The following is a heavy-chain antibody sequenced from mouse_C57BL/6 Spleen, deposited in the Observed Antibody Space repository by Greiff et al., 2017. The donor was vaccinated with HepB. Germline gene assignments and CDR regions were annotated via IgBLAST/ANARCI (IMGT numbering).Heavy chain of an antibody. CDR1: GYTFTSYW. CDR2: IDPSDSYT. V-gene: IGHV1-69*01. CDR3: ARLLGPSASFDY. Sequence: QVQLQQPGAELVMPGASVKLSCKASGYTFTSYWMHWVKQRPGQGLEWIGEIDPSDSYTNYNQKFKGKSTLTVDKSSSTAYMQLSSLTSEDSAVYYCARLLGPSASFDYWGQGTTLTVSS. D-gene: IGHD4-1*01. J-gene: IGHJ2*01.